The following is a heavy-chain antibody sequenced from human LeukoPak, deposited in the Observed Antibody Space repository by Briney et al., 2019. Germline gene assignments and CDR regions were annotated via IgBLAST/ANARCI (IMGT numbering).Heavy chain of an antibody. CDR2: INHSGST. CDR3: ASQDDYSPARYFDY. Sequence: KSSETLSLTCAVYGGSFSGYYWSWIRQPPGKGLEWIGEINHSGSTNYNPSLKSRVTISVDTSKNQFSLKLSSVTAADTAVYYCASQDDYSPARYFDYWGQGTLVTVSS. J-gene: IGHJ4*02. V-gene: IGHV4-34*01. D-gene: IGHD4-4*01. CDR1: GGSFSGYY.